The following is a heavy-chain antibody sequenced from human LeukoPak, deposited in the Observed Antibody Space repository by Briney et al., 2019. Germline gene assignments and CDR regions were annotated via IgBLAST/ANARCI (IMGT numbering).Heavy chain of an antibody. V-gene: IGHV3-53*01. CDR1: GFTVSSNY. CDR2: IYSGGST. J-gene: IGHJ3*02. D-gene: IGHD1-26*01. CDR3: AKTGMGHDAFHM. Sequence: GGSLRLSCAASGFTVSSNYMSWVRQAPGKGLEWVSVIYSGGSTYYADSVKGRFTISRDNSKNTLNLQMNRLRAEDTAVYYCAKTGMGHDAFHMWGQGTMVTVSS.